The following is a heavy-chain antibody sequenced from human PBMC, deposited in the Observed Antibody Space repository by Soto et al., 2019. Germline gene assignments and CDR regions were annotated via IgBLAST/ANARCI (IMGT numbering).Heavy chain of an antibody. D-gene: IGHD3-10*01. CDR1: GGSISSSSYY. CDR2: IYYSGST. CDR3: ATYYGEDYYYYMDV. V-gene: IGHV4-39*01. Sequence: SETLSLTCTVSGGSISSSSYYWGWIRQPPGKGLEWIGSIYYSGSTYYNPSLRSRVTISVDTSKNQFSLKLSSVTAADTAVYYCATYYGEDYYYYMDVWGKGTTVTVSS. J-gene: IGHJ6*03.